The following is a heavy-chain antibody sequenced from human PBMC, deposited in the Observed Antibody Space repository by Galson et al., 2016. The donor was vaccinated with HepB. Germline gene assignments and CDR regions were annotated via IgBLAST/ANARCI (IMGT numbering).Heavy chain of an antibody. CDR1: GFTFSSYG. CDR2: IWHDGNNK. D-gene: IGHD3-16*02. J-gene: IGHJ6*04. CDR3: VRDIYYDYSWGAYRYPIYGLDV. V-gene: IGHV3-33*01. Sequence: SLRLSCAASGFTFSSYGMHWVRQPPGKGLEWVAVIWHDGNNKNYGDSVKGRFTISRDNSKTTVNLQMNYLRAEDTAVYYCVRDIYYDYSWGAYRYPIYGLDVWGKGTTVTVSS.